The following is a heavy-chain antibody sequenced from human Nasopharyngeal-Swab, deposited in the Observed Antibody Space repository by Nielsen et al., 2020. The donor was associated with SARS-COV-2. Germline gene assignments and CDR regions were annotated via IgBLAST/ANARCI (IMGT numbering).Heavy chain of an antibody. J-gene: IGHJ4*02. V-gene: IGHV3-21*01. CDR2: ISSSSSYI. CDR3: ARDSLDPDYYGVVGFDY. D-gene: IGHD3-10*01. CDR1: RFTFSSYS. Sequence: ESLKISCAASRFTFSSYSMNWVRPAPGKGLEWVSSISSSSSYIYYADSVKGRFTISRDNAKNSLYLQMNSLRAEDTAVYYCARDSLDPDYYGVVGFDYWGQGTLVTVSS.